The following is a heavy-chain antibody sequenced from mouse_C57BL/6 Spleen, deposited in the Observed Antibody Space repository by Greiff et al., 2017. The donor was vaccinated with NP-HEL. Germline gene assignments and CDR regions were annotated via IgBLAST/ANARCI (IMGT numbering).Heavy chain of an antibody. Sequence: EVQLQESGPGLVKPSQSLSLTCSVTGYSITSGYYWNWIRQFPGNKLVWMGYISYDGSNNYNPSLKNRISITRDTSKNQFFLKLNAVTTEGTATYYCARGGYGSSYGYFDVWGTRTTVTVSS. CDR3: ARGGYGSSYGYFDV. CDR2: ISYDGSN. CDR1: GYSITSGYY. J-gene: IGHJ1*03. V-gene: IGHV3-6*01. D-gene: IGHD1-1*01.